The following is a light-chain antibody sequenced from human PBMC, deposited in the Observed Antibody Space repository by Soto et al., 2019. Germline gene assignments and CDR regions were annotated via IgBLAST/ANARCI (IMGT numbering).Light chain of an antibody. CDR3: SPYTNSSPLV. Sequence: QSALTQPASVSGSPGQSITISCTGTSSDVGGYNYVSWYQQHPSKAPKLMIYEVSNRPSGVSNRFSGSKSGNTASLTISGLQAEDGADYYCSPYTNSSPLVFGGGTKLTVL. V-gene: IGLV2-14*01. J-gene: IGLJ2*01. CDR2: EVS. CDR1: SSDVGGYNY.